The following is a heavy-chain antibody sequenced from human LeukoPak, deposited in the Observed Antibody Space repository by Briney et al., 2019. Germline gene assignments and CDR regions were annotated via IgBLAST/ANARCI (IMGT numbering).Heavy chain of an antibody. V-gene: IGHV4-59*01. D-gene: IGHD1-26*01. CDR2: IYYSGST. Sequence: SETLSLTCTVSGVSISSFYWSWIRQPPGKGLECIGYIYYSGSTNYNPSLKSRVTMSVDTPKNQFSLKLSSATAADTAVYYCARAGYGVGDTAHHYFDYWGQGTLVTVSS. J-gene: IGHJ4*02. CDR3: ARAGYGVGDTAHHYFDY. CDR1: GVSISSFY.